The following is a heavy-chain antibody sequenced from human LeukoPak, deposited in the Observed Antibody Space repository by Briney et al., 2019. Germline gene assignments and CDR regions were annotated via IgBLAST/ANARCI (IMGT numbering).Heavy chain of an antibody. CDR1: GGSFSGYY. CDR3: AREGFGELLSIDY. J-gene: IGHJ4*02. Sequence: SETLSLTCAVYGGSFSGYYWSWIRQPPGKGLEWIGEINHSGSTNYNPSLKSRVTISVDTSKNQFSLKLSSVTAADTAVYYCAREGFGELLSIDYWGQGTLVTVSS. D-gene: IGHD3-10*01. V-gene: IGHV4-34*01. CDR2: INHSGST.